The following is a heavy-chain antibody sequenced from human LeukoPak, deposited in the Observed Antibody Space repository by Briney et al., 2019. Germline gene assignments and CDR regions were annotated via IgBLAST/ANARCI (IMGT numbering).Heavy chain of an antibody. J-gene: IGHJ3*01. D-gene: IGHD3-16*02. CDR3: ARDIELST. V-gene: IGHV3-23*01. CDR1: GFTFSSLE. CDR2: ISFSGDNT. Sequence: GGSLRLSCTVSGFTFSSLEMNWVRQAPGKGLQWVSLISFSGDNTYYADSVKGRFTISRDNAKDTLYLQMNSLRAEDTAIYYCARDIELSTWGLGTTVTVSS.